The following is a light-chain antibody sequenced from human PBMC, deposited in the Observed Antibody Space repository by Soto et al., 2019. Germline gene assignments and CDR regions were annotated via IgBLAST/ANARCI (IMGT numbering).Light chain of an antibody. CDR3: AAWDDSLNGWV. CDR1: NSNIGSNT. J-gene: IGLJ3*02. V-gene: IGLV1-44*01. Sequence: QSVLTQPPSASGPPGQRVTISCSGSNSNIGSNTVNWYQQVPGTAPKLLIYSNNQRPSGVPDRFSGSKSGTSASLAISGLQSEDEADYSCAAWDDSLNGWVFGGGTKLTVL. CDR2: SNN.